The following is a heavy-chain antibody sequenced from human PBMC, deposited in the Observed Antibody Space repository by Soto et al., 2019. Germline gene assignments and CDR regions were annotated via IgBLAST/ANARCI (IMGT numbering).Heavy chain of an antibody. J-gene: IGHJ5*02. D-gene: IGHD2-15*01. CDR3: TTGSQPS. CDR1: GFTFSSYS. Sequence: GGSLRLSCAASGFTFSSYSMNWVRQAPGKGLEWIGRIKSKTDGGTIDYAAPVKGRFTISRDDSKTTLYLHMNSLKTEDTAVYYCTTGSQPSWGQGTLVTVSS. CDR2: IKSKTDGGTI. V-gene: IGHV3-15*01.